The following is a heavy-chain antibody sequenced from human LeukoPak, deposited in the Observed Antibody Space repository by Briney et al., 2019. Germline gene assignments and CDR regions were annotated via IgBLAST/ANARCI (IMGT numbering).Heavy chain of an antibody. J-gene: IGHJ4*02. CDR1: GFTFSDYS. V-gene: IGHV3-21*04. Sequence: GGSLRLSCAASGFTFSDYSMNWVRQAPGKGLEWVSSIFRRNSYIYYSDSVKGRFTISRDDAKNSLYLQMNSLRAEDTAVYYCTTFYTRLTDYWGQGTLVTVSS. CDR3: TTFYTRLTDY. D-gene: IGHD2/OR15-2a*01. CDR2: IFRRNSYI.